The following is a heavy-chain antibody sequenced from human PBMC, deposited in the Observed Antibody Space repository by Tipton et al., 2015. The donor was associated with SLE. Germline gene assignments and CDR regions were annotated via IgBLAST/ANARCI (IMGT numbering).Heavy chain of an antibody. Sequence: GLVKPSETLSLTCSVSGGSVRSTSYYWGWIRQPPNKGLEWIGNVFYTGHTYYNPSFRSRVTISEDTSKNQFSLKLSSVTAADTAVYYCAREVWGTYSYDYWGQGTLVTVSS. CDR3: AREVWGTYSYDY. CDR2: VFYTGHT. CDR1: GGSVRSTSYY. V-gene: IGHV4-39*07. D-gene: IGHD2-15*01. J-gene: IGHJ4*02.